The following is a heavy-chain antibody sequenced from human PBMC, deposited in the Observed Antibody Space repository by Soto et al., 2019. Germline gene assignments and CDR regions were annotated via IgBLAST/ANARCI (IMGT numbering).Heavy chain of an antibody. CDR2: TNPDGSST. J-gene: IGHJ4*02. CDR1: GFTFSSYW. D-gene: IGHD3-9*01. CDR3: TTDLTGEKDY. V-gene: IGHV3-74*01. Sequence: EVQLVESGGGSVQPGGSLRLSCAASGFTFSSYWMHWVRQAPGEGLVWVSRTNPDGSSTSYADSVKGRFTISRDNAKNTLSLQMDSLRAEDTAVYHCTTDLTGEKDYWGQGTLVTVSS.